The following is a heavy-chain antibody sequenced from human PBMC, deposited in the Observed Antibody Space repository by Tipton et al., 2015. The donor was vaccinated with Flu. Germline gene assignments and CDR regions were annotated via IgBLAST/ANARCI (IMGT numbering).Heavy chain of an antibody. V-gene: IGHV4-61*09. CDR3: ARRDFSNYVSEPKNWFDF. CDR2: ICPGSP. Sequence: TLSLTCTVSGGSISGGSYYWNWIRQPAGKGLEWIGNICPGSPYYNPALKSRVTLSITRSKNQLSLRLTSVTAADTAVYFCARRDFSNYVSEPKNWFDFWGQGTLVNASS. D-gene: IGHD4-11*01. CDR1: GGSISGGSYY. J-gene: IGHJ5*01.